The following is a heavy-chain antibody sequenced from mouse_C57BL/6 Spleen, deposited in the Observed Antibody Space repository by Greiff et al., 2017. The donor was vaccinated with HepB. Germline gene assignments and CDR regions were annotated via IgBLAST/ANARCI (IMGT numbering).Heavy chain of an antibody. D-gene: IGHD2-4*01. V-gene: IGHV1-82*01. CDR3: ASSYDYDEGSYYAMDY. J-gene: IGHJ4*01. CDR2: IYPGDGDT. Sequence: VQLQQSGPELVKPGASVKISCKASGYAFSSSWMNWVKQRPGKGLEWIGRIYPGDGDTNYNGKFKGKATLTADKSSSTAYMQLSSLTSEDSAVYFCASSYDYDEGSYYAMDYWGQGASVTVSS. CDR1: GYAFSSSW.